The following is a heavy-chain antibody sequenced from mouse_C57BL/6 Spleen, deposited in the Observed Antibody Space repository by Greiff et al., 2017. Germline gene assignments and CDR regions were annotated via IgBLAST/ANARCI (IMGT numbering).Heavy chain of an antibody. CDR2: IDPNSGGT. D-gene: IGHD3-2*02. CDR3: ARRSSSGDYYAMDD. CDR1: GYTFTSYW. Sequence: QVQLKQPGAELVKPGASVKLSCKASGYTFTSYWMHWVKQRPGRGLEWIGRIDPNSGGTKYNEKFKSKATLTVDKPSSTAYMQLSSLTSEDSAVYYCARRSSSGDYYAMDDWGQGTSVTVSS. V-gene: IGHV1-72*01. J-gene: IGHJ4*01.